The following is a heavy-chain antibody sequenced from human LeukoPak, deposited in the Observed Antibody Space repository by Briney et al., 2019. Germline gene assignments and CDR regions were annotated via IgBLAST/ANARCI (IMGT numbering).Heavy chain of an antibody. CDR1: GLTFSSYA. Sequence: GGSLRLSCAASGLTFSSYAMSWVRKAPGKGLEWVSAISGSGGSTYYADSVKGRFNISRDNSKNTLYLQINSLRAEDAAVYYCANRPLKLELTYYYYYYMDVWGKGTTVTVSS. CDR3: ANRPLKLELTYYYYYYMDV. J-gene: IGHJ6*03. CDR2: ISGSGGST. V-gene: IGHV3-23*01. D-gene: IGHD1-7*01.